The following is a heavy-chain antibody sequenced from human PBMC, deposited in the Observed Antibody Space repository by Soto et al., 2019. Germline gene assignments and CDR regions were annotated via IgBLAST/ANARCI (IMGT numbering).Heavy chain of an antibody. D-gene: IGHD4-17*01. CDR3: ARRAYYGDYGY. Sequence: PSETLSLTCAVYGGSFSGYYWSWIRQPPGKGLEWIGEINHSGSTNYNPSLKSRVTISVDTSKNQFSLKLSSVTAADTAVYYCARRAYYGDYGYWGQGTLVT. V-gene: IGHV4-34*01. CDR1: GGSFSGYY. CDR2: INHSGST. J-gene: IGHJ4*02.